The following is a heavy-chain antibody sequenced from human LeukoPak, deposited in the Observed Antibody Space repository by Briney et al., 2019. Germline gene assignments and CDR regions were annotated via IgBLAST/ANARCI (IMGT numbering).Heavy chain of an antibody. CDR3: SRDANYYDSSRHYFDAFDI. Sequence: PGGSLRLSCAASGFTFSKYWMTWVRQAPGKGLEWVATIRGIGGMNYLLDSVKGRFTISRDNVKNSLSLEMNNLRAEDTAVYYCSRDANYYDSSRHYFDAFDIWGQGTMVTVSS. V-gene: IGHV3-7*01. CDR1: GFTFSKYW. J-gene: IGHJ3*02. D-gene: IGHD3-22*01. CDR2: IRGIGGMN.